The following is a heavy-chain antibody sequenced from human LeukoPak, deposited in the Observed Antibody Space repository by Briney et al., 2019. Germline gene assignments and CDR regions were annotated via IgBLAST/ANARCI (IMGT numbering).Heavy chain of an antibody. CDR2: IRYDESNK. CDR1: GFTFSTYG. D-gene: IGHD3-22*01. Sequence: PGGSLRLSCAASGFTFSTYGMHWVCQAPGKGLEWAALIRYDESNKYYADSVKGRFTISRDNSKSTLYLQMNSLRAEDTAVYYCASRRVVSPYCFDYWGQGTLVTVSS. CDR3: ASRRVVSPYCFDY. V-gene: IGHV3-30*02. J-gene: IGHJ4*02.